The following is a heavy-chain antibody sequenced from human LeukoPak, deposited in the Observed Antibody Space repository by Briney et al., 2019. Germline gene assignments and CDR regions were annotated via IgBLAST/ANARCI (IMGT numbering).Heavy chain of an antibody. Sequence: GGSLRLSCAASGFTFSSYGMHWVRQAPGKGLEWVAVISYDGSNKYYADSVKGRFTISRDNSKNTLHLQMNSLRAEDTAVYYCAKAHDYGDLVLYYYYGMDVWGQGTTVTVSS. J-gene: IGHJ6*02. CDR1: GFTFSSYG. D-gene: IGHD4-17*01. CDR2: ISYDGSNK. CDR3: AKAHDYGDLVLYYYYGMDV. V-gene: IGHV3-30*18.